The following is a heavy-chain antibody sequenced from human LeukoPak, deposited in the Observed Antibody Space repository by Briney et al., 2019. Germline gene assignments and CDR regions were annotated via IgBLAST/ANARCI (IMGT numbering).Heavy chain of an antibody. CDR3: AREIMVSREWYFDL. CDR2: IYSGGST. Sequence: GGSLRLSCAASGFTVSSNYMSWVRQAPGKGLEWVSVIYSGGSTYYADSVKGRFTISRDNAKNTLYLQMNSLRVEDTAVYFCAREIMVSREWYFDLWGRGTLVIVSS. CDR1: GFTVSSNY. J-gene: IGHJ2*01. V-gene: IGHV3-66*01. D-gene: IGHD2-21*01.